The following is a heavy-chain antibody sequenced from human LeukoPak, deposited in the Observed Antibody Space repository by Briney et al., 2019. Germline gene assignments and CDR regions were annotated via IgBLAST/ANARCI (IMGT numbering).Heavy chain of an antibody. J-gene: IGHJ3*02. D-gene: IGHD6-19*01. Sequence: GGSLRLSCAGFGFTVSSYDMNWVRQAPGKGLEWVSVIYSGGDTYYADSVKGRFTISRDNSKNTLYVEMHGLRAEDTAVYYCARGMTVAGRSAFDIWGQGTMVTVSS. V-gene: IGHV3-53*01. CDR3: ARGMTVAGRSAFDI. CDR2: IYSGGDT. CDR1: GFTVSSYD.